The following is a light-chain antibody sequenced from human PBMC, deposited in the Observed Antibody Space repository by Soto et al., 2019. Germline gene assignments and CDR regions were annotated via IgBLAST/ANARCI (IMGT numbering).Light chain of an antibody. CDR3: QQRLKLVP. CDR1: QSVGDY. Sequence: EIVLTQSPATLSLSPGERATLSCRASQSVGDYLAWYQRKPGQPPRLLSYDASKRANGIPASFSGSVSGKDLSITIRSPEPADFKIYYCQQRLKLVPFGGGSEVE. V-gene: IGKV3-11*01. CDR2: DAS. J-gene: IGKJ4*01.